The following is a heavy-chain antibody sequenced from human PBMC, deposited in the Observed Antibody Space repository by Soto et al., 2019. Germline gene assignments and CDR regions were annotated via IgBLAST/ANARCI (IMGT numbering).Heavy chain of an antibody. J-gene: IGHJ5*02. D-gene: IGHD3-3*01. Sequence: ASVKVSCKASGYTFTSYSISWVRQAPGQGLEWMGWISAYNGNTNYAQKLQGRVTMTTDTSTSTAYMELRSLRSDDTAVYYCARDQRITIFGVVPALGFDPWGQGTLVTVSS. CDR1: GYTFTSYS. CDR2: ISAYNGNT. V-gene: IGHV1-18*01. CDR3: ARDQRITIFGVVPALGFDP.